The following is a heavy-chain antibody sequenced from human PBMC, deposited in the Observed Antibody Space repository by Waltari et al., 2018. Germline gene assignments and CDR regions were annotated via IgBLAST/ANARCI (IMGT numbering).Heavy chain of an antibody. CDR1: GFTFSSYW. CDR2: IKQDGSEK. J-gene: IGHJ4*02. CDR3: ARDPRLRYWDYFDY. Sequence: EVQLVESGGGLVQPGGSLRLSCAASGFTFSSYWMSWVRQAPGKGLEGVANIKQDGSEKYYVYSVKGRFTISRDNAKNSLYLQMNSLRAEDTAVYYCARDPRLRYWDYFDYWGQGTLVTVSS. V-gene: IGHV3-7*01. D-gene: IGHD2-8*02.